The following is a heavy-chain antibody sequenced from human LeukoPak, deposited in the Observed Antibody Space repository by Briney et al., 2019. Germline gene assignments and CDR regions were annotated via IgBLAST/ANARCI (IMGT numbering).Heavy chain of an antibody. J-gene: IGHJ5*01. CDR3: ARRVGFYGSGSLNYFDP. CDR1: GYSISTGYY. Sequence: SETLSLTCTVSGYSISTGYYWDWIRQPPGKGLEWIGTFYHGGSTYYNPSLKSRVTMSVDTSKNHIVLKLTSVTAADTAVYFCARRVGFYGSGSLNYFDPWGQGILVSVSS. D-gene: IGHD3-10*01. CDR2: FYHGGST. V-gene: IGHV4-38-2*02.